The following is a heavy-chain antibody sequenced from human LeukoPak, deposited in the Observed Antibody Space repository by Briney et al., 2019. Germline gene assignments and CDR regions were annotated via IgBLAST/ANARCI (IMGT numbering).Heavy chain of an antibody. CDR2: INPNSGGT. CDR1: GYTFTGYY. CDR3: ARVPLGACSSTSCYYGMDV. J-gene: IGHJ6*02. V-gene: IGHV1-2*02. D-gene: IGHD2-2*01. Sequence: ASVKVSCKASGYTFTGYYMHWVRQAPGQGLEWMGLINPNSGGTNYAQKFQGRVTMTRDTSISTAYMELSRLRSDDTAVYYGARVPLGACSSTSCYYGMDVWGQGTTVTVSS.